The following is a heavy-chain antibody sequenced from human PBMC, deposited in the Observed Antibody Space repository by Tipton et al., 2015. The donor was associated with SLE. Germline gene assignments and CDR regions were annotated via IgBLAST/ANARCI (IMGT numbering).Heavy chain of an antibody. Sequence: TLSLTCAVYGGSFSGYYWSWIRQPPGKGLEWIGEINHSGSTNYNPSLKSRVTISVDTSKNQISLKLSSVTAADTAVYYCARGDSEIMVRGLGDAFDICGQGTMVTVSS. D-gene: IGHD3-10*01. CDR3: ARGDSEIMVRGLGDAFDI. CDR2: INHSGST. J-gene: IGHJ3*02. CDR1: GGSFSGYY. V-gene: IGHV4-34*01.